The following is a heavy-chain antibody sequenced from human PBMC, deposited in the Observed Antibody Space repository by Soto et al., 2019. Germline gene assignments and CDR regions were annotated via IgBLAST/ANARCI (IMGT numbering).Heavy chain of an antibody. CDR2: INSDGSIT. D-gene: IGHD3-3*01. CDR1: GFTFSNLW. Sequence: GGSLRLSCAASASGFTFSNLWMHWVRQAPGKGLVRVSEINSDGSITTYADSVKGRFTISRDNTKNTLYLAMNNLRAEDTAVYYCASLSAPIDYWGQGTRVTVSS. V-gene: IGHV3-74*03. CDR3: ASLSAPIDY. J-gene: IGHJ4*02.